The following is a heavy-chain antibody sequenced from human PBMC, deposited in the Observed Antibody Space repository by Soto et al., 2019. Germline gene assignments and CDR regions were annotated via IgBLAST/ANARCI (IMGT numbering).Heavy chain of an antibody. CDR3: ARGGTGLPIDY. Sequence: PSETLSLTCAVSGGSFSSGGYSWNWIRQPPGKGLEWIGYIFHSGSTYSNPSLKSRVTISVDRSKNQFSLNLNSVTAADTAVYYCARGGTGLPIDYWGQGTLVTVSS. D-gene: IGHD2-8*02. V-gene: IGHV4-30-2*01. J-gene: IGHJ4*02. CDR2: IFHSGST. CDR1: GGSFSSGGYS.